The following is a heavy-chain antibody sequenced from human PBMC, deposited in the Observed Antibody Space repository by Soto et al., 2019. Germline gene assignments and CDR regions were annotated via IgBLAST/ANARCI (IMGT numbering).Heavy chain of an antibody. CDR1: GDSIRDGGYY. CDR2: IYFTGKA. V-gene: IGHV4-31*03. D-gene: IGHD3-3*01. J-gene: IGHJ5*02. CDR3: AKDPSPQTIPAVTPGWFDP. Sequence: SETLSLTCTVSGDSIRDGGYYWAWIRQRPGQGLEWMGYIYFTGKANYNPSLENRLTMSVDMSRRQLYLRLTSVTAADTAVYFCAKDPSPQTIPAVTPGWFDPWGQGIAVTVSS.